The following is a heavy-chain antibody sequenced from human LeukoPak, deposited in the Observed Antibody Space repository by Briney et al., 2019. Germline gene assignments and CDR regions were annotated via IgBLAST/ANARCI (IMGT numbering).Heavy chain of an antibody. CDR3: AKGVRAIAVAAVYYFDY. J-gene: IGHJ4*02. V-gene: IGHV3-21*01. CDR1: GFTFSSYS. Sequence: PGGSLRLSCAASGFTFSSYSMNWVRQAPGEGLEWVSSISSSSSYIYYADSVKGRFTISRDNSKNTLYLQMNSLRAEDTAVYYCAKGVRAIAVAAVYYFDYWGQGTLVTVSS. CDR2: ISSSSSYI. D-gene: IGHD6-19*01.